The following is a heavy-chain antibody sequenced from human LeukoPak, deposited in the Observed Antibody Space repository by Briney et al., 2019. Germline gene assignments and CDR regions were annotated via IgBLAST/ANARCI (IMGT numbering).Heavy chain of an antibody. CDR2: IIPIFGTA. V-gene: IGHV1-69*05. D-gene: IGHD2-21*01. Sequence: SVKVSCKASGGTFSSYAISWVRQAPGQGLEWMGGIIPIFGTANYAQKFQGRVTITTDESTSTAYMELSSLRSEDTAVYYCARECPGRLGDAFDIWGQGTMVTVSS. CDR3: ARECPGRLGDAFDI. CDR1: GGTFSSYA. J-gene: IGHJ3*02.